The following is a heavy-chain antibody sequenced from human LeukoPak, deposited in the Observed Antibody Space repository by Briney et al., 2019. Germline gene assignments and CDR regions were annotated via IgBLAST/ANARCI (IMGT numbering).Heavy chain of an antibody. J-gene: IGHJ4*02. Sequence: GGSLRLSCAASGFTFSYYSMNWVRQAPGKGLEWVSYISSSSSYIYYADSVKGRFTISRDNAKNALYLQMNSLRAEDTAVYYCERVTLDYGDYELGYWGQGTLVTVSS. V-gene: IGHV3-21*01. CDR1: GFTFSYYS. CDR2: ISSSSSYI. D-gene: IGHD4-17*01. CDR3: ERVTLDYGDYELGY.